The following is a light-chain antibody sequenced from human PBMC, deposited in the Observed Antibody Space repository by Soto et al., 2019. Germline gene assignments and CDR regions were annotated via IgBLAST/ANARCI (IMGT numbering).Light chain of an antibody. V-gene: IGKV1-39*01. J-gene: IGKJ2*01. Sequence: EIPLTQSPSSLAASVGDRLTLTCRASRNVSIYLNWYQHKPGKGPTLLIHATSNLQIGVPSRFSGSGSGTEFTLTISSLEPEDFASFYCQQSFSTPPTFGQGTKLAIK. CDR1: RNVSIY. CDR3: QQSFSTPPT. CDR2: ATS.